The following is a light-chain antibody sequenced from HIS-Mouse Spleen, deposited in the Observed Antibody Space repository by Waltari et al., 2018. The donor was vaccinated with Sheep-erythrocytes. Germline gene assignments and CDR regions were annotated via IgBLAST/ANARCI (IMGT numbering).Light chain of an antibody. Sequence: DIQMTQSPSSLSASVGDRVTITCQASPDISNYLNWYQQKPGKAPKPLIYDASNLETGVPSRFSGSGSGTDFTFTISSLQPEDIATYYCQQYDNLLTFGGGTKVEIK. V-gene: IGKV1-33*01. CDR1: PDISNY. J-gene: IGKJ4*01. CDR2: DAS. CDR3: QQYDNLLT.